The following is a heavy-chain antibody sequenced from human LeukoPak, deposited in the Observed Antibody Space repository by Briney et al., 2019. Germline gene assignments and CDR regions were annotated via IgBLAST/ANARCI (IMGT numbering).Heavy chain of an antibody. CDR1: GFTFDDYA. D-gene: IGHD6-13*01. CDR3: AKDIDPRGPGYSSSGHDY. V-gene: IGHV3-9*01. CDR2: ISWNSGSI. Sequence: PGGSLRLPCAASGFTFDDYAMHWVRQAPGKGLEWVSGISWNSGSIGYADSVKGRFTISRDNTKNSLYLQMNSLRAEDTALYYCAKDIDPRGPGYSSSGHDYWGQGTLVTVSS. J-gene: IGHJ4*02.